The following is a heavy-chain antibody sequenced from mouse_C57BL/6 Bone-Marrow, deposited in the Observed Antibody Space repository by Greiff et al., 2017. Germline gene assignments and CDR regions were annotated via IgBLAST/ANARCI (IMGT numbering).Heavy chain of an antibody. CDR3: AIGGGGPRPLDY. D-gene: IGHD3-3*01. CDR1: GYTFTTYP. V-gene: IGHV1-47*01. CDR2: FHPYDGDT. Sequence: QVQLQQSGAELVKPGSSVKMSCKASGYTFTTYPIEWMKQNPGQSLEWIGNFHPYDGDTKYNEKFKGKATLTVDKSSSTVYLQLSRLTSDDSAVYYWAIGGGGPRPLDYWGKGTTLTVSS. J-gene: IGHJ2*01.